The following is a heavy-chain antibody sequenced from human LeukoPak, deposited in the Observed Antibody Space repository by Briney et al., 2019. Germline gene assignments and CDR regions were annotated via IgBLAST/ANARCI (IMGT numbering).Heavy chain of an antibody. D-gene: IGHD3-9*01. V-gene: IGHV1-18*01. Sequence: ASVKVSCKASGYTFTSYGISWVRQAPGQGLDWMGWISAYNGNTNYAQKLQGRVTMTTDTSTSTAYMELRSLRSDDTAVYYCAREVPTTSYDILTGYYNPNFDYWGQGTLVTVSS. CDR3: AREVPTTSYDILTGYYNPNFDY. J-gene: IGHJ4*02. CDR1: GYTFTSYG. CDR2: ISAYNGNT.